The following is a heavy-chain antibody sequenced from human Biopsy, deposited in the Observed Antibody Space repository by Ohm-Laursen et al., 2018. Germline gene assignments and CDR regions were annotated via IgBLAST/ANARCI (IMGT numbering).Heavy chain of an antibody. CDR1: GFHFSDYY. V-gene: IGHV3-11*01. Sequence: GSLRLSCAASGFHFSDYYMSWIRQTPGKGLEWVSHISSGGSTIFHADSVKGRFTISRDDAKGSLYLQMTNLRAEDTAVYYCGRSYGIMAAPVHLWGQGTLVTVSS. D-gene: IGHD3-16*01. J-gene: IGHJ4*01. CDR3: GRSYGIMAAPVHL. CDR2: ISSGGSTI.